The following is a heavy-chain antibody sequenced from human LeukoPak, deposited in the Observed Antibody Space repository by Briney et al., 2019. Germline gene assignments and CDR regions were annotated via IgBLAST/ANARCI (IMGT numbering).Heavy chain of an antibody. CDR2: ISAYNGNT. D-gene: IGHD2-2*01. CDR3: ASRTFYCSSTSCYDAFDX. J-gene: IGHJ3*02. CDR1: GYTFTSYG. Sequence: ASVKVSCKASGYTFTSYGISWVRQAPGQGLEWMGWISAYNGNTNYAQKLQGRVTMTTDTSTSTAYMELRSLRSDDTAVYYCASRTFYCSSTSCYDAFDXWGQGTMVTVSS. V-gene: IGHV1-18*01.